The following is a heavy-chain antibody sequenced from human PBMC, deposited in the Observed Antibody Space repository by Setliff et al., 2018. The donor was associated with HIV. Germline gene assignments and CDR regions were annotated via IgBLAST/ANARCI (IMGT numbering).Heavy chain of an antibody. CDR2: ISSASTYM. D-gene: IGHD3-16*01. Sequence: GESLKISCAASGFSLSPYAMNWVRQAPGKGLEWISYISSASTYMEIADSVKGRFTISRDDAKKSLYLQMNSLRAEDTAVYYCARDKSRGSDLYYYMDVWGKG. V-gene: IGHV3-21*05. CDR3: ARDKSRGSDLYYYMDV. J-gene: IGHJ6*03. CDR1: GFSLSPYA.